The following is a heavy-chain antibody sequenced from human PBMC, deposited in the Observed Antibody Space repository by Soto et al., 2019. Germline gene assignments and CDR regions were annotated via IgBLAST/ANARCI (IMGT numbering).Heavy chain of an antibody. CDR2: ISSSSSTI. V-gene: IGHV3-48*02. D-gene: IGHD6-19*01. J-gene: IGHJ4*02. Sequence: GGSLRLSCATSGFTFSSYSMNWVRQAPGKGLEWVSYISSSSSTIYYADSVKGRFTISRDNAKNSLYLQMNSLRDEDTAVYYCASWSPSGWYGPQDYWGQGTLVTVSS. CDR1: GFTFSSYS. CDR3: ASWSPSGWYGPQDY.